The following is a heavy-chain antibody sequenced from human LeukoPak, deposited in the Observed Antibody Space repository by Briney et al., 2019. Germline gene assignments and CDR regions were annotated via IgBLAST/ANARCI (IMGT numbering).Heavy chain of an antibody. J-gene: IGHJ4*02. CDR2: IYYSGST. Sequence: SETLSLTCTVSGGSISSSSYYWGWIRQPPGTGLEWIGSIYYSGSTYYNPSLKSRVTISVDTSKNQFSLKLSSVTAADTAVYYCARTPRGGWYGSIDYWGQGTLVTVSS. V-gene: IGHV4-39*01. CDR1: GGSISSSSYY. CDR3: ARTPRGGWYGSIDY. D-gene: IGHD6-19*01.